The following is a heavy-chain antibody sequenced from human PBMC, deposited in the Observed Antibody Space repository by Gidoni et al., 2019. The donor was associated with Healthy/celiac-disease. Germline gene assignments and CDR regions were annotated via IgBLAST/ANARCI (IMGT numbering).Heavy chain of an antibody. Sequence: EVQLVESGGGLVQPGGSLRLSCAASGFTVSSTYMSWVRQAPGKGLEWVSVIYSGGSTYYADSVKGRFTIARDNSKNTLYLQMNSLRAEDTAVYYCARVVRAARGRHDYMDVWGKGTTVTVSS. J-gene: IGHJ6*03. CDR2: IYSGGST. CDR3: ARVVRAARGRHDYMDV. D-gene: IGHD6-6*01. CDR1: GFTVSSTY. V-gene: IGHV3-66*01.